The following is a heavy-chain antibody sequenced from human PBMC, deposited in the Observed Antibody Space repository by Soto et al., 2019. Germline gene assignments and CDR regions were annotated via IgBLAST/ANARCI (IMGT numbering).Heavy chain of an antibody. CDR3: ARQGGGGAQLGDCGL. CDR1: GVTFSSYA. CDR2: IIPIFGTA. D-gene: IGHD2-21*01. J-gene: IGHJ4*02. Sequence: QVQLLQSGAEVKKPGSSVKVSCKASGVTFSSYAISWVRQAPGQGLEWMGGIIPIFGTANYAQKFQGRVTITADESTSTAYMELISLRSEDTAVYYCARQGGGGAQLGDCGLWGQGPLVTVSS. V-gene: IGHV1-69*01.